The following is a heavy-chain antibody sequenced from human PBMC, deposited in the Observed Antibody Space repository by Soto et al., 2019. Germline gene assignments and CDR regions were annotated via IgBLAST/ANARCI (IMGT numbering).Heavy chain of an antibody. J-gene: IGHJ4*02. CDR3: ARHLEYSSSGPDY. CDR1: GGSISSYY. D-gene: IGHD6-6*01. V-gene: IGHV4-59*08. Sequence: PSETLSLTSTVSGGSISSYYWSWIRQPPGKGLEWIGYIYYSGSTNYNPSLKSRVTISVDTSKNQFSLKLSSVTAADTAVYYCARHLEYSSSGPDYWGQGTLVTVSS. CDR2: IYYSGST.